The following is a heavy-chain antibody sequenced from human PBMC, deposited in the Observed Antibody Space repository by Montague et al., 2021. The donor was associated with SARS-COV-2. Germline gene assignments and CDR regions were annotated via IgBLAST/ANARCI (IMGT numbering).Heavy chain of an antibody. CDR3: DCLTVIDDTSGGTLHSFDP. CDR1: GGSVSSGDFF. V-gene: IGHV4-30-2*05. J-gene: IGHJ5*02. CDR2: ISHSGGS. D-gene: IGHD2-21*02. Sequence: TLSLTCAVSGGSVSSGDFFWTWVRQPSGGGLVWIVSISHSGGSKYTPSLKSRIALSLDTSANYFYLSLNAATAADSATYYCDCLTVIDDTSGGTLHSFDPWGQGALVTVSS.